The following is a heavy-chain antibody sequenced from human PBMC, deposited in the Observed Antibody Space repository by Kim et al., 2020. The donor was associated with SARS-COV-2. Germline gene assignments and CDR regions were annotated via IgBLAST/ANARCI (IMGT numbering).Heavy chain of an antibody. CDR3: ARMYCSSTSCPT. V-gene: IGHV4-34*01. D-gene: IGHD2-2*01. J-gene: IGHJ5*02. Sequence: NYNPSRKSRVTRSVDTSKNQFSLKLSSVTAADTAVYYCARMYCSSTSCPTWGQGTLVTVSS.